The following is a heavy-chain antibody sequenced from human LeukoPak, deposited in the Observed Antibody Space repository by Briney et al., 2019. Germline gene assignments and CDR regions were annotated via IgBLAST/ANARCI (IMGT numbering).Heavy chain of an antibody. CDR3: ARGVDYDYVWGSHHLDY. CDR2: ISAYNGNT. D-gene: IGHD3-16*02. J-gene: IGHJ4*02. V-gene: IGHV1-18*04. Sequence: GASVKVSCKASGYTFTSYGISWVRQAPGQGLEWMGWISAYNGNTNYAQKLQGRVTMTTDTSTSTAYMELRSLRSDDTAVYYCARGVDYDYVWGSHHLDYWGQGTLVTVSS. CDR1: GYTFTSYG.